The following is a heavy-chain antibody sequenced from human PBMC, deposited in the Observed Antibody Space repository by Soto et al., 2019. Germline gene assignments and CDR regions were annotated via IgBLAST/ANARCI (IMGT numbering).Heavy chain of an antibody. Sequence: PGGSLRLSCAASGFTFSTYWMSWVRQAPGKGLEWVANIKQDGSEKYYVDSVKGRFTISRDNAKNSLYLQMNSLRAEDTAVYYCARDWVGYYYGSRSYWGLDYWGQGTLVTVSS. CDR2: IKQDGSEK. CDR3: ARDWVGYYYGSRSYWGLDY. V-gene: IGHV3-7*01. CDR1: GFTFSTYW. J-gene: IGHJ4*01. D-gene: IGHD3-10*01.